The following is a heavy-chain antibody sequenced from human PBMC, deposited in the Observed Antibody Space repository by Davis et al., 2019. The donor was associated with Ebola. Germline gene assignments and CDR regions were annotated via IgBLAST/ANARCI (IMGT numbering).Heavy chain of an antibody. J-gene: IGHJ4*02. CDR2: ISSSGSTI. V-gene: IGHV3-48*03. D-gene: IGHD6-13*01. CDR1: GFTFSSLW. Sequence: GESLKISCAASGFTFSSLWMNWVRQAPGKGLEWVSYISSSGSTIYYAESVKGRFTISRDNAKNSLYLQMNSLRAEDTAVYYCARDQSSSSWYVYWGQGTLVTVSS. CDR3: ARDQSSSSWYVY.